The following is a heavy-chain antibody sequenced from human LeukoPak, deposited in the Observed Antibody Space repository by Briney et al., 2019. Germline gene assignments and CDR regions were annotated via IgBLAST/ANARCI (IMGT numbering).Heavy chain of an antibody. D-gene: IGHD4-17*01. CDR3: ARVPGGVGEDYGDSIGAFDI. V-gene: IGHV3-30-3*01. CDR2: ISYDGSNK. CDR1: GFTFSSYA. Sequence: GGSLRLSCAASGFTFSSYAMHWVRQAPGKGLEWVAVISYDGSNKYYADSVKGRFTISRDNSKNTLYLQMNSLRAEDTAVYYCARVPGGVGEDYGDSIGAFDIWGQGTMVTVSS. J-gene: IGHJ3*02.